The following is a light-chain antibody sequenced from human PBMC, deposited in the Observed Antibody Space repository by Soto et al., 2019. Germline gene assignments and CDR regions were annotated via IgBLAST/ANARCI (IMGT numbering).Light chain of an antibody. J-gene: IGKJ1*01. CDR3: QQYNNWPWT. V-gene: IGKV3-15*01. CDR1: QSVGIN. CDR2: NSA. Sequence: EIVMTQSPATLSASPGESATLSCRASQSVGINLAWYQQKPGQAPRLLIYNSAPRAAGVPTRFSGSGSGTEFTLTISSLESEDFAIYYCQQYNNWPWTFGQGTKVDIK.